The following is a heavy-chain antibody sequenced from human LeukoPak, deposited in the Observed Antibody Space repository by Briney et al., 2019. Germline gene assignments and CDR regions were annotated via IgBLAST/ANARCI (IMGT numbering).Heavy chain of an antibody. V-gene: IGHV1-69*13. D-gene: IGHD5-12*01. CDR3: ARVATITRLYYYYYYMDV. J-gene: IGHJ6*03. CDR2: IIPIFGTA. Sequence: SVKVSCKASGGTFSSYAISWVRQAPGQGLEWMGGIIPIFGTANYAQKFQGRVTITADESTSTAYMELSSLRSEDTAVYYCARVATITRLYYYYYYMDVWGKGTTVTVSS. CDR1: GGTFSSYA.